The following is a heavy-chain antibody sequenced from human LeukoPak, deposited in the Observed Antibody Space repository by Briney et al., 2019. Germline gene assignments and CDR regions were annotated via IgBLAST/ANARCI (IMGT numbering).Heavy chain of an antibody. CDR2: ISGSGVST. CDR1: GFTFSSYA. CDR3: VKAIGRSGSYPYLFDY. V-gene: IGHV3-23*01. Sequence: GGSLRLSCAASGFTFSSYAMSWVRQAPGKGLEWVSGISGSGVSTYRTDSVKGRFTISRDNSKNTLYLQMNSLRAEDTAVYYCVKAIGRSGSYPYLFDYWGQGTLVTVSS. J-gene: IGHJ4*02. D-gene: IGHD1-26*01.